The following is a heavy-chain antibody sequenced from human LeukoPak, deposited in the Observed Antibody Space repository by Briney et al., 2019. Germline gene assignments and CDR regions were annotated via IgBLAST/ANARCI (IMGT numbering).Heavy chain of an antibody. D-gene: IGHD1-26*01. CDR1: GFTFSSDA. Sequence: GGSLRLSCSASGFTFSSDAMHWVRQAPGQGLEYVSGISSNGGSTYYADSVKGRFTISRDNSKNTLYLQMNSLRAEDTAVYYCARGGVGATNPPDYWGQGSLVTVSS. CDR2: ISSNGGST. V-gene: IGHV3-64*04. J-gene: IGHJ4*02. CDR3: ARGGVGATNPPDY.